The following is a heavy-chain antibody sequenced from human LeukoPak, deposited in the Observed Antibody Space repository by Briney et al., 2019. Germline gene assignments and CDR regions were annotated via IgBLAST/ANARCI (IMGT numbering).Heavy chain of an antibody. CDR1: GFAVSNNY. V-gene: IGHV3-66*01. J-gene: IGHJ4*02. CDR2: LYSDGTT. Sequence: GGSLRLSCAASGFAVSNNYMSWVRQAPGKGLEWVSVLYSDGTTYYVDSVKGRFTISRDHSKNTLYLQMSSRRAEDTAVYYCATASYSGWTASHDYWGQGTLVTVFS. CDR3: ATASYSGWTASHDY. D-gene: IGHD6-6*01.